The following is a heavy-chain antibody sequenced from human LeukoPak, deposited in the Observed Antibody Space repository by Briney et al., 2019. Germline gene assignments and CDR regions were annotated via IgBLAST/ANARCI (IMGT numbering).Heavy chain of an antibody. CDR1: GGSTSSSNW. CDR2: IYHSGST. J-gene: IGHJ4*02. Sequence: PSETLSLTCAVSGGSTSSSNWWSWVRQPPGKGLEWIGEIYHSGSTNYNPSLKSRVTISVDKSKNQFSLKLSSVTAADTAVYYCARGYYDSSGYPLWGDYWGQGTLVTVSS. D-gene: IGHD3-22*01. CDR3: ARGYYDSSGYPLWGDY. V-gene: IGHV4-4*02.